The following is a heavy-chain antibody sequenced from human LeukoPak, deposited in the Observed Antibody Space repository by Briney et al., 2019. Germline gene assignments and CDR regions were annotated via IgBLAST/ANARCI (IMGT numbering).Heavy chain of an antibody. J-gene: IGHJ6*02. D-gene: IGHD3-22*01. CDR2: IIPIFGTA. CDR3: ACDYYDSSGLSGYGMDV. V-gene: IGHV1-69*13. CDR1: GGTFSSYA. Sequence: GASVKVSCKASGGTFSSYAISWVRQAPGQGLEWMGGIIPIFGTANYAQKFQGRVTITADESTSTAYMELSGLRSEDTAVYYCACDYYDSSGLSGYGMDVWGQGTTVTVSS.